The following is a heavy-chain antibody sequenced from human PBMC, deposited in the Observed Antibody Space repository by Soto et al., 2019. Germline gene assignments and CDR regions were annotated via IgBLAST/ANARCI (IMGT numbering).Heavy chain of an antibody. CDR3: AKDWGLYDYVWGSHHGMDY. CDR2: ISYDGSNK. D-gene: IGHD3-16*01. V-gene: IGHV3-30*18. Sequence: QVQLVESGGGVVQPGRSLRLSCAASGFTFSSYGMHWVRQAPGKGLEWVAVISYDGSNKYYADSVKGRFTISRDNSKNTLYLQMNSLRAEDTAVYYCAKDWGLYDYVWGSHHGMDYWGQGTLVTVSS. CDR1: GFTFSSYG. J-gene: IGHJ4*02.